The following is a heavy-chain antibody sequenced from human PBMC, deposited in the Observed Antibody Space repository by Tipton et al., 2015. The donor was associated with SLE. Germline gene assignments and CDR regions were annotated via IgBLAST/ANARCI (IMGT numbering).Heavy chain of an antibody. J-gene: IGHJ6*02. CDR3: ARGQKPQYYYDSSGYYPAYYGMDV. V-gene: IGHV4-34*01. CDR2: INHSGST. D-gene: IGHD3-22*01. Sequence: GLVKPSETLSLTCTVSGGSISSYYWSWIRQPPGKGLEWIGEINHSGSTSYIPSLKSRVTISVDTSKNQFSLKLSSVTAADTAVYYCARGQKPQYYYDSSGYYPAYYGMDVWGQGTTVTVSS. CDR1: GGSISSYY.